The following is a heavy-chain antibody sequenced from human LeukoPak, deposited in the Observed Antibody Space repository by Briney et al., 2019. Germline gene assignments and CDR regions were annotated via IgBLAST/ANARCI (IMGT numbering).Heavy chain of an antibody. CDR3: ARDPLGVVITNYYCYMDV. Sequence: GGSLRLSCAASGFTLSSYWMSWVRQAPGKGVEWVANIKQDGSEKYYVDSVKGRFTISRDNAKNSPYLQMNSLRAEDTAMYSCARDPLGVVITNYYCYMDVWGKGTTVTVSS. CDR1: GFTLSSYW. J-gene: IGHJ6*03. CDR2: IKQDGSEK. D-gene: IGHD2-21*01. V-gene: IGHV3-7*01.